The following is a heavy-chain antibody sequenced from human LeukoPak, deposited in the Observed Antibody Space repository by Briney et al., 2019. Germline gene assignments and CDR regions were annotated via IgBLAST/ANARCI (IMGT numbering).Heavy chain of an antibody. J-gene: IGHJ3*02. Sequence: ASVKVSCKASGYTFTGYYMHWVRQAPGQGLEWVGIINPSGGSTSYAQKFQGRVTMTRDTSTSTVYMELSSLRSEDTAVYYCARDRAMILVVITSDAFDIWGQGTMVTVSS. V-gene: IGHV1-46*01. CDR3: ARDRAMILVVITSDAFDI. CDR2: INPSGGST. D-gene: IGHD3-22*01. CDR1: GYTFTGYY.